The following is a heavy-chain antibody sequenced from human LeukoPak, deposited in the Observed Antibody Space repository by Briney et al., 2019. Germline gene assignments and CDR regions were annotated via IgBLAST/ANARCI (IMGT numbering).Heavy chain of an antibody. J-gene: IGHJ4*02. CDR3: ARVSQTPAYYYTSGYYYHGY. CDR1: GFTFSAYD. Sequence: ASVTVSCTASGFTFSAYDINWVRQAPGQGLEWMGWMNPTSGNTGFAQKFQGRGTMTRDTSINTAYMELSNLRSEDTAVYYCARVSQTPAYYYTSGYYYHGYWGQGTRVTVSS. CDR2: MNPTSGNT. V-gene: IGHV1-8*01. D-gene: IGHD3-22*01.